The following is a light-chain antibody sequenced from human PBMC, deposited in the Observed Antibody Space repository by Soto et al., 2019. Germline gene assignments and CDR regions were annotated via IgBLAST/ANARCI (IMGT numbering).Light chain of an antibody. V-gene: IGKV3-11*01. J-gene: IGKJ4*01. CDR1: QSIGNS. CDR2: DVS. CDR3: QQRPNSPLAT. Sequence: EIVLTQSPANLPLSPVERATLSCRASQSIGNSLAWYQQKPGKAPRLLIYDVSDRPTGIPARFSGIVSGTAFSLVISALEPQDFAVYYGQQRPNSPLATFGGWNKV.